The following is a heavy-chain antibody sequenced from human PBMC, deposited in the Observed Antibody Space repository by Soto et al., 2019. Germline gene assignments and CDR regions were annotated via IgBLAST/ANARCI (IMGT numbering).Heavy chain of an antibody. V-gene: IGHV6-1*01. D-gene: IGHD1-1*01. CDR2: TYYKSQWYN. CDR1: GDSVSSSRAA. Sequence: PSQTLSLTCAISGDSVSSSRAAWNWIRQSPSRGLEWLGRTYYKSQWYNDYAVSVKSRITVTPDTSKNQFFLQLNSVTPEDTAVYYCTREVDDGPSWFDPWGQGXLVTV. CDR3: TREVDDGPSWFDP. J-gene: IGHJ5*02.